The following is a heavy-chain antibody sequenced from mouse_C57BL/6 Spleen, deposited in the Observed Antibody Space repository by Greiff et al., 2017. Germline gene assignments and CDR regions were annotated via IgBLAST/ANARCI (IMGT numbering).Heavy chain of an antibody. J-gene: IGHJ4*01. D-gene: IGHD2-4*01. Sequence: QVQLQQPGAELVKPGASVKLSCKASGYTFTSYWMPWVKQRPGRGLEWIGRIDPNSGGTKYNEKFKSKATLTVDKPSSTAYMQLSSLTSEDSAVYYCARGGTMIRGLYYAMDYWGQGTSVTFSS. V-gene: IGHV1-72*01. CDR3: ARGGTMIRGLYYAMDY. CDR2: IDPNSGGT. CDR1: GYTFTSYW.